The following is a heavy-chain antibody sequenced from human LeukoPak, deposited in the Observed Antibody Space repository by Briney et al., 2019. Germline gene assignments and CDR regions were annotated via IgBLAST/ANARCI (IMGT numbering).Heavy chain of an antibody. Sequence: GGSLSLSCAASGGSISSNYMWWFRRPPPEELEWGSVLYTGGDTYYVDSVKGRFTVSRHNSNNTLYLQMNSLRVEDTAVYYCARARSLSRDGSRAVDYWGLGTLVTVSS. CDR3: ARARSLSRDGSRAVDY. J-gene: IGHJ4*02. D-gene: IGHD5-24*01. CDR2: LYTGGDT. CDR1: GGSISSNY. V-gene: IGHV3-53*04.